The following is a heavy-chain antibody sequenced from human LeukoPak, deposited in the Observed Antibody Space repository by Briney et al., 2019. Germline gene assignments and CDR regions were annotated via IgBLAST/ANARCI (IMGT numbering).Heavy chain of an antibody. D-gene: IGHD3-10*01. CDR2: IYYRGTT. V-gene: IGHV4-59*03. CDR1: GGSINDYY. J-gene: IGHJ4*02. Sequence: SETLSLTCTVSGGSINDYYWNWLRQPPGKGLEWIGFIYYRGTTNNNPSLKSRVTTSIDTSKKQFSLNLSSVTAADTAIYYCAGVFSGRRPFELWGQGTLVTVSS. CDR3: AGVFSGRRPFEL.